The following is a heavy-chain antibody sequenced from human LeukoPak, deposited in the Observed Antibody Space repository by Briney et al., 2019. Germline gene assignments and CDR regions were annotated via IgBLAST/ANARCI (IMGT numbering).Heavy chain of an antibody. CDR1: GGTFSSYA. D-gene: IGHD7-27*01. CDR2: IIPILGIA. CDR3: ARVIANWGSYYYGMDV. V-gene: IGHV1-69*04. Sequence: GASVKVSCKASGGTFSSYAISWVRQAPGQGLEWMGRIIPILGIANYAQKFQGRVTITADKSTSTAYMELSSLRSEDTAVYYCARVIANWGSYYYGMDVWGQGTTVTVSS. J-gene: IGHJ6*02.